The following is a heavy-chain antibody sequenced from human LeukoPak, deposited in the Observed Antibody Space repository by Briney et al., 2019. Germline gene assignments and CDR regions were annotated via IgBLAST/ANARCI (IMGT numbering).Heavy chain of an antibody. CDR1: GGSISSSDC. Sequence: MASETLSLTCAVSGGSISSSDCWNWVRQPPGKGLEWIGEIYHSGSTNYNPSLKSRGTISVDKSKNQISLKLSSVTAADTAVYYCARRDLTDIRGYGLDVWGQGTTVTVSS. J-gene: IGHJ6*02. D-gene: IGHD2-21*02. CDR2: IYHSGST. CDR3: ARRDLTDIRGYGLDV. V-gene: IGHV4-4*02.